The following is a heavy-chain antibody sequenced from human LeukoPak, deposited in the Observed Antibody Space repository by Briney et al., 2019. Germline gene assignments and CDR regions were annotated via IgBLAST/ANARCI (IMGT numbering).Heavy chain of an antibody. V-gene: IGHV3-13*01. CDR3: ARGVGHTIFGVYYMDV. CDR2: IGTAGDT. J-gene: IGHJ6*03. D-gene: IGHD3-3*01. Sequence: GGSLRLSCAASGFTFSSYDMHWVRQATGKGLEWVSAIGTAGDTYYPGSVKGRFTISRENAKNSLYLQMNSLRAGDTAVYYCARGVGHTIFGVYYMDVWGKGTTVTVSS. CDR1: GFTFSSYD.